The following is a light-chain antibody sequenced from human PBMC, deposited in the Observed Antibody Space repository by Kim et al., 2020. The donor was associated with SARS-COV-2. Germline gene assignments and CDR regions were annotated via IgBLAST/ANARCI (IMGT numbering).Light chain of an antibody. J-gene: IGLJ3*02. Sequence: GQRVTFSGAASRPNVVSHIVTWFQQRPATAPKLLLYNDNRRPSGVPDRCSCSWSCTSASLAISGLQSEDEADYYYSTWDYSLNGWVFGGGTQLTVL. CDR1: RPNVVSHI. CDR3: STWDYSLNGWV. V-gene: IGLV1-44*01. CDR2: NDN.